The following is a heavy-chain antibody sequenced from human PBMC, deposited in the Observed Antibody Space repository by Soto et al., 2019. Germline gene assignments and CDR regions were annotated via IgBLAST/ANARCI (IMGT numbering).Heavy chain of an antibody. CDR3: ARDWGYYYGSGPYYYYGMDV. Sequence: GASVKVSCKASGGTFSSYAISWVRQAPGQGLEWMGGIIPIFGTANYAQKFQGRVTITADESTSTAYMELSSLRSEDTAVYYCARDWGYYYGSGPYYYYGMDVWGQGNPGHRLL. J-gene: IGHJ6*02. CDR1: GGTFSSYA. V-gene: IGHV1-69*13. D-gene: IGHD3-10*01. CDR2: IIPIFGTA.